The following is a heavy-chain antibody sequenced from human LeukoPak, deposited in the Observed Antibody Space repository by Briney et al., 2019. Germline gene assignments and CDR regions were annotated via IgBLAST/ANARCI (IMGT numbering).Heavy chain of an antibody. Sequence: GGSLRLSCAASGFSFSNFWTHWVRHAPGMGLVWVSQINPDGTASLYADSVKGRFTISRDNAKNTLDLQMNTLRADDTAVYYCAKGSNFAFDNWGQGILVTVSS. D-gene: IGHD1-1*01. J-gene: IGHJ4*02. V-gene: IGHV3-74*01. CDR1: GFSFSNFW. CDR2: INPDGTAS. CDR3: AKGSNFAFDN.